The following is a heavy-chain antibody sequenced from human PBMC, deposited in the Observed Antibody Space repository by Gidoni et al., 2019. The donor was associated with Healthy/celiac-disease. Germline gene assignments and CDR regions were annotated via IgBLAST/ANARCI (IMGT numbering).Heavy chain of an antibody. Sequence: QVQLVESGGGVVQPGRSLRLSCAASGFTFSSYAMTWVRQAPGKGLEGVAVISYDGSNKYYADSVKGRFTISRDNSKNTLYLQMNSLRAEDTAVYYCASVGGYDSPYFDYWGQGTLVTVSS. CDR2: ISYDGSNK. D-gene: IGHD5-12*01. V-gene: IGHV3-30*04. CDR1: GFTFSSYA. J-gene: IGHJ4*02. CDR3: ASVGGYDSPYFDY.